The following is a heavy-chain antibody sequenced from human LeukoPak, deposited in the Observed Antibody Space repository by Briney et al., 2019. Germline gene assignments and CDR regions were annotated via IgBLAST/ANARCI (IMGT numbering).Heavy chain of an antibody. CDR1: GFTFDDYV. D-gene: IGHD3-16*01. Sequence: PGGSLRLSCAASGFTFDDYVMHWVRQGPGKGLEWVAGISWNSGSIDYADSVKGRFTISRDNAKNPLYLQMNSLRRDDTALYYCAKDGGYSYCMDVWGQGTTVTVSS. J-gene: IGHJ6*02. V-gene: IGHV3-9*01. CDR3: AKDGGYSYCMDV. CDR2: ISWNSGSI.